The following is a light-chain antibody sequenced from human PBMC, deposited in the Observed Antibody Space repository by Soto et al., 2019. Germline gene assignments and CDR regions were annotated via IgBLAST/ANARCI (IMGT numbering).Light chain of an antibody. CDR1: QSVNNQ. CDR2: GAS. Sequence: EIVLTQSPGTLSLSPGERATLSCRASQSVNNQLAWYQQRPGQAPRLLMYGASTRATGRPARFSGSGSGTEFTLTISSLQSEDFAVYYCQQYHIWPGTFGQGTKVDIK. CDR3: QQYHIWPGT. J-gene: IGKJ1*01. V-gene: IGKV3-15*01.